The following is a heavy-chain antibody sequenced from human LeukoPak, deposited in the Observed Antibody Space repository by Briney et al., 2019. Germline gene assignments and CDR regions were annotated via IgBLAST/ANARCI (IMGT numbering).Heavy chain of an antibody. CDR2: INTNTGNP. J-gene: IGHJ4*02. CDR1: GYTFTTYA. V-gene: IGHV7-4-1*02. Sequence: ASVKVSCKASGYTFTTYAMNWVRQAPGQGLEWMGWINTNTGNPTYAQGFTGRFVFPLDTSVSTAYLQISSLKAEDTAVYYCARDSPSYSSGWEDFDYWGQGTLVTVSS. CDR3: ARDSPSYSSGWEDFDY. D-gene: IGHD6-19*01.